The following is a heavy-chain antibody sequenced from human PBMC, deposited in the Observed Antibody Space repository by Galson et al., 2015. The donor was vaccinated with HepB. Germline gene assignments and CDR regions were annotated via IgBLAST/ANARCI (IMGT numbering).Heavy chain of an antibody. V-gene: IGHV3-23*01. CDR2: VSTTGGTT. J-gene: IGHJ4*02. Sequence: SLRLSCAASGFTFTSYAMSWVRQAPGKGLEWVSTVSTTGGTTYYADSVKGRFTISRDNSKNTLYLHMNSLRAEDTAIYYCARDRVPDFWGQGALVTVSS. CDR3: ARDRVPDF. CDR1: GFTFTSYA.